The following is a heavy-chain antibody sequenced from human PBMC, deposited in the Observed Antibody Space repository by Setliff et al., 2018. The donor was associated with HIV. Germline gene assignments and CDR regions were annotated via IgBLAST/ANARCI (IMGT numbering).Heavy chain of an antibody. J-gene: IGHJ3*01. D-gene: IGHD3-10*01. V-gene: IGHV5-51*01. CDR3: ARHTIDISLLVVQDPGPFDV. CDR1: GYSFSNHW. CDR2: TYPQDSDT. Sequence: GESLKISCTGSGYSFSNHWIGWVRQMPGRGLEWVGITYPQDSDTRYSPSFEGHVTISADTSRYTAYLQWSALKASDTAMYYCARHTIDISLLVVQDPGPFDVWGRGTLVTVSS.